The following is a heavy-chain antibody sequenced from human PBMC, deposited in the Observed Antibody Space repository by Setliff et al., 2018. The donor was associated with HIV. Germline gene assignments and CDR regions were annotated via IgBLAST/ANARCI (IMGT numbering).Heavy chain of an antibody. CDR1: GYTFINYG. Sequence: GASVKVSCKASGYTFINYGINWLRQAPGQGLEWMGWINTYNGNTKYGQKFQGRVTMTKDTSTSTAYMELRSLRPDDTAVYFCARRADWFDLWGQGTLVTVSS. CDR2: INTYNGNT. CDR3: ARRADWFDL. V-gene: IGHV1-18*04. J-gene: IGHJ5*02.